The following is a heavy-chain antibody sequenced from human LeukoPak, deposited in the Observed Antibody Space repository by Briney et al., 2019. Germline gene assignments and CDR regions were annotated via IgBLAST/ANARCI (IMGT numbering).Heavy chain of an antibody. V-gene: IGHV4-39*07. CDR1: GGSIRGSYYY. Sequence: SETLSLTCTVSGGSIRGSYYYWGWIRQPPGKGLEWIGSIYDSGSTNYNPSLKSRVTISVDTSKNQFSLKLSSVTAADTAVYYCARGSRGYSYGWGQGTLVTVSS. CDR2: IYDSGST. D-gene: IGHD5-18*01. J-gene: IGHJ4*02. CDR3: ARGSRGYSYG.